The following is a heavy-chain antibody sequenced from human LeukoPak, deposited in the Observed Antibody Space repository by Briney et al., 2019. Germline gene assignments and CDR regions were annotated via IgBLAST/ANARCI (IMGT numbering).Heavy chain of an antibody. CDR2: IKHDGSQK. D-gene: IGHD3-16*01. J-gene: IGHJ4*02. V-gene: IGHV3-7*01. Sequence: TGGSLRLSCAASGFTFSSYWMGWVRQAPGKGLEWVASIKHDGSQKFYVDSLRGRFIISRDNAKDSLYLQMDSLTADDTGVYYCTRDSGGSDCWGQGTLVTVSS. CDR3: TRDSGGSDC. CDR1: GFTFSSYW.